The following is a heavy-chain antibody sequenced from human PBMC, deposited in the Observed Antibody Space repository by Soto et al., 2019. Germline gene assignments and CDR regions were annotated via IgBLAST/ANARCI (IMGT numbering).Heavy chain of an antibody. Sequence: QVQLQESGPGLVKPSETLSLTCTVSGGSVSSGNYYWRWIRQTPGKGLEWIGYIYYSGSTNYNPSLKSRVTMSVDTSKTQFYLKLSSVTAADTAVYYCSAGLNQYFDLWGRGTLVTVSS. CDR3: SAGLNQYFDL. D-gene: IGHD6-13*01. CDR1: GGSVSSGNYY. J-gene: IGHJ2*01. V-gene: IGHV4-61*01. CDR2: IYYSGST.